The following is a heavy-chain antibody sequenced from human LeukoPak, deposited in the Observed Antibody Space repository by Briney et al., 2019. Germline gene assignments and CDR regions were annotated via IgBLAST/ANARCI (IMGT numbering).Heavy chain of an antibody. J-gene: IGHJ3*02. CDR1: GGSISSSSYY. CDR3: ARRGYYDSSGYFNAFDI. D-gene: IGHD3-22*01. V-gene: IGHV4-39*01. Sequence: SETLSLTCTVSGGSISSSSYYWGWIRQPPGKGLEWIGSIYYSGSTYYNPSLKSRVTISVDTSKNQFSLKLSSVTAADTAVYYCARRGYYDSSGYFNAFDIWGQGTMVTVSS. CDR2: IYYSGST.